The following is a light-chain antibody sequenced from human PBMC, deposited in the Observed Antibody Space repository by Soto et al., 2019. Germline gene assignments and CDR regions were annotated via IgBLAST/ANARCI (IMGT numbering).Light chain of an antibody. CDR1: QSVSSSY. CDR3: QQRSNWPRT. CDR2: GAS. J-gene: IGKJ1*01. V-gene: IGKV3D-20*02. Sequence: IPLEQSPSTLFLIPGEQAPHSCSASQSVSSSYLAWYQQKPGQAPRLLIYGASNRATGIPARFSGSGSGTDFTLTISSLEPEDFAVYYCQQRSNWPRTFGQGTKVDI.